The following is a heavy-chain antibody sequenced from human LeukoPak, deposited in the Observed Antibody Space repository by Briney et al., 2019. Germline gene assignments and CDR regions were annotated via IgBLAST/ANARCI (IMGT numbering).Heavy chain of an antibody. J-gene: IGHJ4*02. CDR1: GGTFSSYA. CDR2: IIPIFGTA. Sequence: RASVKVSCTASGGTFSSYAISWVRQAPGKGLEWMGGIIPIFGTANYAQKFQGRVTITADKSTSTAYMELSSLRSEDTAVYYCARDGVAAAAGYWGQGTLVTVSS. D-gene: IGHD6-13*01. CDR3: ARDGVAAAAGY. V-gene: IGHV1-69*06.